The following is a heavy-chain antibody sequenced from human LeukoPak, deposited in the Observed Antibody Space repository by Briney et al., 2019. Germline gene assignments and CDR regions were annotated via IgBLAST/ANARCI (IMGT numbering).Heavy chain of an antibody. CDR2: IWYDGSNK. CDR3: ASRRGGIVGDY. Sequence: GGSLRLSCAASGYTFSSYGMHWVRQAPGKGLEWVALIWYDGSNKYYADSVKGRFTISRDKSKNTVYLQMNSLRAEDTAVYYCASRRGGIVGDYWGQGTLVTVSS. D-gene: IGHD2-15*01. J-gene: IGHJ4*02. CDR1: GYTFSSYG. V-gene: IGHV3-33*01.